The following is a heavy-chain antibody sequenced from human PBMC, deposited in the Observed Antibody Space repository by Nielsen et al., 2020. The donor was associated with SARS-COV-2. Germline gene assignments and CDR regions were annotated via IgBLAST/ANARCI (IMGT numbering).Heavy chain of an antibody. CDR3: AKPGYDSSGYLFDY. CDR1: EISFRSYG. V-gene: IGHV3-30*18. CDR2: ISYDGSNK. J-gene: IGHJ4*02. Sequence: GESLKISCVASEISFRSYGMHWVRQAPGKGLEWVAVISYDGSNKYYADSVKGRFTISRDNSKNTLYLQMNSLRAEDTAVYYCAKPGYDSSGYLFDYWGQGTLVTVSS. D-gene: IGHD3-22*01.